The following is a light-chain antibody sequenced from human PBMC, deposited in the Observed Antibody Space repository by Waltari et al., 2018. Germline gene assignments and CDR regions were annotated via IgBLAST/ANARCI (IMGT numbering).Light chain of an antibody. CDR3: MQGTHWPLT. CDR2: KVS. CDR1: QSLVNSDGNSN. J-gene: IGKJ4*01. V-gene: IGKV2-30*01. Sequence: DIVMTQSHLSLPVTLGPPASISCSSSQSLVNSDGNSNLNWFHQRPGQSPRRLIYKVSNRDPGVPDRFSGSGSGTEFTLKISRVEAEDVGVYYCMQGTHWPLTFGGGTKVEIK.